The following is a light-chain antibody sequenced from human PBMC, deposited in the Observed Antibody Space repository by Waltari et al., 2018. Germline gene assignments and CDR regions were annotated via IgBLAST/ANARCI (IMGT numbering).Light chain of an antibody. J-gene: IGKJ1*01. V-gene: IGKV3-15*01. CDR1: QSISST. CDR3: QHYNNWPPGRT. CDR2: VAS. Sequence: IVMTQSPATLSVSPGERASIPCRASQSISSTLAWYQQKSGQAPRLLIYVASTRATGIPARFSGSGSGTEFTLTISSLQSGDFAVYYCQHYNNWPPGRTFGQGTKVEIK.